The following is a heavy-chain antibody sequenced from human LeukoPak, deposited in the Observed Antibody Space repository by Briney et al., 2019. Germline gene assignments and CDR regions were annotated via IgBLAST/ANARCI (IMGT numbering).Heavy chain of an antibody. CDR3: TTGEVPYIAAAGTDYYYYYMDV. J-gene: IGHJ6*03. CDR2: IKSKTDGGTT. CDR1: GFTFSNAW. V-gene: IGHV3-15*01. D-gene: IGHD6-13*01. Sequence: GGSLTLSCAGSGFTFSNAWLSWVRQAPGKGLEWVGRIKSKTDGGTTDYAAPVKGRFTISRDDSKTTLYLQMNSLKTEDTGVYYCTTGEVPYIAAAGTDYYYYYMDVWGKGTTVTVAS.